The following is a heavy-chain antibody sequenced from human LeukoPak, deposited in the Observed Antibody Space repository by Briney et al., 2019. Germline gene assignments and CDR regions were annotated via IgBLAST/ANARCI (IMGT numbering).Heavy chain of an antibody. D-gene: IGHD3-22*01. CDR2: ISGYNGYT. CDR3: ARDEARYSSGYYPNWFDP. V-gene: IGHV1-18*01. CDR1: GYTFTSYG. J-gene: IGHJ5*02. Sequence: GASVEVSCKASGYTFTSYGISWVRQAPGQGLEWMGWISGYNGYTHYAHNLQGRVTMTTDTSTSTAYMELRSLRSDDTAVYYCARDEARYSSGYYPNWFDPWGQGTLVTVSS.